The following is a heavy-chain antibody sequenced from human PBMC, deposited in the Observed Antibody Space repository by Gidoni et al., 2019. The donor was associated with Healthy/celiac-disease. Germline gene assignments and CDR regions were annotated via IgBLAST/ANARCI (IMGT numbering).Heavy chain of an antibody. D-gene: IGHD2-2*01. CDR1: GGSFSGYY. CDR2: INHSGST. J-gene: IGHJ6*02. Sequence: QVQLQQWGAGLLKPSETLSLTCAVYGGSFSGYYWSWIRQPPGKGLEWIGEINHSGSTNYNPSLKSRVTISVDTSKNQFSLKLSSVTAADTAVYYCARGQPSLVDIVVVPAVDYGMDVWGQGTTVTVSS. CDR3: ARGQPSLVDIVVVPAVDYGMDV. V-gene: IGHV4-34*01.